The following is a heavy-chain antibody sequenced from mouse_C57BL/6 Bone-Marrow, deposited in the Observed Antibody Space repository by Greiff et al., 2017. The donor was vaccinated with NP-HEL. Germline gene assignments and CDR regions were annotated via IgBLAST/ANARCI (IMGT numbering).Heavy chain of an antibody. CDR3: ARTITTVVDN. CDR2: IYPGSGST. D-gene: IGHD1-1*01. V-gene: IGHV1-55*01. Sequence: QVQLQQPGAELVKPGASVKMSCKASGYTFTSYWITWVKQRPGQGLEWIGDIYPGSGSTNYNEKFKSKATLTVDTSSSPAYMQLSSLTSEDSAVYYCARTITTVVDNWGQGTTLTVSS. J-gene: IGHJ2*01. CDR1: GYTFTSYW.